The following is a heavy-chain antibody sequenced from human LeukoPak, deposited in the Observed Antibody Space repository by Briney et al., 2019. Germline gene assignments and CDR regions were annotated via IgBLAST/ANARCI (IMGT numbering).Heavy chain of an antibody. CDR3: ARDVSMIVV. CDR1: GFTFSSYS. CDR2: ISSSSSYI. Sequence: GGSMRLSCAASGFTFSSYSMNWVRQAPGMGLAWVSSISSSSSYIYYADSVKGRFTISRDNAKNSLYLQMNSLRAEDTAVYYCARDVSMIVVWGQGTLVTVSS. J-gene: IGHJ4*02. D-gene: IGHD3-22*01. V-gene: IGHV3-21*01.